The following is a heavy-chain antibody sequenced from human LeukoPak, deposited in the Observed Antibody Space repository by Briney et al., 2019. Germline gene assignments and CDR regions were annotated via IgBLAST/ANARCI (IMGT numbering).Heavy chain of an antibody. Sequence: ASVKVSCKASGYTFISYSMNWVRQAPGQGLEWMGWMNPNSGNTGYAQKFQGRVTITRNTSISTAYMELSSLRSEDTAVYYCARSAKRYYYDSSGYYYAYWGQGTLVTVSS. CDR1: GYTFISYS. CDR3: ARSAKRYYYDSSGYYYAY. J-gene: IGHJ4*02. V-gene: IGHV1-8*01. CDR2: MNPNSGNT. D-gene: IGHD3-22*01.